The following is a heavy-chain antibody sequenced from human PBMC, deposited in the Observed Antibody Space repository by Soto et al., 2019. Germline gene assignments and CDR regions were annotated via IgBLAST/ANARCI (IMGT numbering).Heavy chain of an antibody. D-gene: IGHD2-2*01. Sequence: PSETLSLTCTVSGGSISSGDYYWSWIRQPPGKGLEWIGYIYYSGSTYYNPSLKSRVTISVDTSKNQFSLKLSSVTAADTAVYYCARDRYCSSTSCYYYYGMDVWGQGTTVTVSS. CDR2: IYYSGST. V-gene: IGHV4-30-4*01. CDR1: GGSISSGDYY. J-gene: IGHJ6*02. CDR3: ARDRYCSSTSCYYYYGMDV.